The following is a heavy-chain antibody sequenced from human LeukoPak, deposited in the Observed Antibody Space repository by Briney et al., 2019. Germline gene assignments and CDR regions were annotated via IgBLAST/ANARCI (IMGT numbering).Heavy chain of an antibody. CDR1: GGSISSHH. V-gene: IGHV4-4*08. Sequence: SEPLSLPCTVSGGSISSHHWSWIRQPPGKGLEWIGYIYSSGSTSYKPSLKSRVTISVDTSKNEFTLKLTSVTAADTAVYFCARRISRDVYKIFDFWGQGTLVTVSS. CDR3: ARRISRDVYKIFDF. J-gene: IGHJ4*02. CDR2: IYSSGST. D-gene: IGHD5-24*01.